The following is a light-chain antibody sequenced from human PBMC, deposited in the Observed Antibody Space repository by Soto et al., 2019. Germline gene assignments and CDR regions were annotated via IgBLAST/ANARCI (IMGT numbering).Light chain of an antibody. Sequence: DIQMTQSPSTPSASVGDRVTITCRASQSISSWLAWYQQKPGKAPKLLIYKASTLQSGVPSRFSGSGSGTEFTLAISSLQPDDSATYYCQQYNDNWTFGQGTKVEIK. CDR3: QQYNDNWT. J-gene: IGKJ1*01. CDR1: QSISSW. V-gene: IGKV1-5*03. CDR2: KAS.